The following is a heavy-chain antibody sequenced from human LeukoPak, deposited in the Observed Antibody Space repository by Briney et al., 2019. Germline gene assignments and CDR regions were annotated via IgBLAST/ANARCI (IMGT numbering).Heavy chain of an antibody. J-gene: IGHJ4*02. CDR1: GFTFSSYS. CDR2: ISSSSSYI. V-gene: IGHV3-21*01. Sequence: PGGSLRLSCAASGFTFSSYSMNWVRQAPGKGLEWVSSISSSSSYIYYADSVKGRFTISRDNAKNSLYLQMNSLRAEDTAVYYCARDPGKGYCSGGSCKREDGLWGQGTLVTVSS. CDR3: ARDPGKGYCSGGSCKREDGL. D-gene: IGHD2-15*01.